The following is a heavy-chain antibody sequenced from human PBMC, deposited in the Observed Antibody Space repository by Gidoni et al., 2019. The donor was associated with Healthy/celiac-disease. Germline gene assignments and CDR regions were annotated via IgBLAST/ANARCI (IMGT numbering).Heavy chain of an antibody. J-gene: IGHJ2*01. D-gene: IGHD4-17*01. CDR1: GFTFSSYS. CDR3: ARDGYYGGSFDL. Sequence: EVQLVESGGGLVKPGGSLRLSCAASGFTFSSYSMNWVRQAPGKGLEWVASISSSSSYIYYADSVKGRFTISRDNAKNSLYLQMNSLRAEDTAVYYCARDGYYGGSFDLWGRGTLVTVSS. V-gene: IGHV3-21*01. CDR2: ISSSSSYI.